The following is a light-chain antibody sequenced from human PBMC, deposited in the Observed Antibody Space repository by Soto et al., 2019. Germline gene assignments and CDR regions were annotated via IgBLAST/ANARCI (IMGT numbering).Light chain of an antibody. CDR1: SSTVGGFNV. CDR2: EGI. J-gene: IGLJ2*01. CDR3: CSYTDINTVL. V-gene: IGLV2-14*02. Sequence: QSALTQPASVSGSPGQSITISCTGTSSTVGGFNVVSWYQQHPGKAPKVIIYEGIKRPSGVSNRFSGSNSGSTASLTISGLQAEDEADYYCCSYTDINTVLFGGGTKLTVL.